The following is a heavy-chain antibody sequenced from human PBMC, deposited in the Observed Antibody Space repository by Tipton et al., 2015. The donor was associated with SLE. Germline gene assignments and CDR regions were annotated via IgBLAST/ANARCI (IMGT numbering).Heavy chain of an antibody. CDR3: ARGWLLLGLDP. CDR1: GASVSATSYY. J-gene: IGHJ5*02. V-gene: IGHV4-61*01. D-gene: IGHD2-15*01. Sequence: TLSLTCTVSGASVSATSYYWNWIRQSPGKGLEWIAYIHNSGNIYNPSLKSRVTVSVDTSKNQFSLSLASVTAADTAVYYCARGWLLLGLDPWGQGTLVTVSS. CDR2: IHNSGNI.